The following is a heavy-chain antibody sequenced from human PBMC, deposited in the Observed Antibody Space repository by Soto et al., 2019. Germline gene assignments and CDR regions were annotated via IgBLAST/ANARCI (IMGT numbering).Heavy chain of an antibody. CDR1: GGTFSSYA. CDR3: ASITYNASSGPCVRRARRSYYYHGMEV. D-gene: IGHD3-22*01. J-gene: IGHJ6*02. CDR2: IIPIFGTA. V-gene: IGHV1-69*13. Sequence: GASVKVSCKASGGTFSSYAISWVRQAPGQGLEWMGGIIPIFGTANYAQKFQGRVTITADESTSTAYMELSSLRSEDTAVYYCASITYNASSGPCVRRARRSYYYHGMEVWGQGTTVTVSS.